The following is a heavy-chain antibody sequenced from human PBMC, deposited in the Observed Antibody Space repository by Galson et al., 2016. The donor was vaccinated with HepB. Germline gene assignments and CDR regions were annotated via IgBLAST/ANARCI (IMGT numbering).Heavy chain of an antibody. CDR2: IYSGGGT. J-gene: IGHJ4*02. V-gene: IGHV3-53*05. D-gene: IGHD5-18*01. CDR3: ARSYYMSTEGYRPFDS. Sequence: SLRLSCAASGFSFSTYAMHWVRQAPGKGLEWVSLIYSGGGTHYVDSVKGRFIISRDNSKNTLYLQMNSLRSEDTAVYFCARSYYMSTEGYRPFDSWSQGTLVTVSS. CDR1: GFSFSTYA.